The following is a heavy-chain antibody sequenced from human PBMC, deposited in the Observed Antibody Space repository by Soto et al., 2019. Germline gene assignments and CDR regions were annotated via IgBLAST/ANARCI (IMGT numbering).Heavy chain of an antibody. D-gene: IGHD2-2*01. CDR1: GYSFTSYW. V-gene: IGHV5-10-1*01. Sequence: GESLKISCKASGYSFTSYWINWVRQMPGKGLEWMGRIDPSDSYTNYSPSFQGHVTISADKSISTAYLQWSSLKASDTAIYYCARLHCSSTNYTCRAALKWFDPWGQGTLVTVSS. J-gene: IGHJ5*02. CDR3: ARLHCSSTNYTCRAALKWFDP. CDR2: IDPSDSYT.